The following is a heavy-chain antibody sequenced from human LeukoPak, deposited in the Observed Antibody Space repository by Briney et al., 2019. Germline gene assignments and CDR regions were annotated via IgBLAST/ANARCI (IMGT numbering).Heavy chain of an antibody. J-gene: IGHJ4*02. D-gene: IGHD3-10*01. V-gene: IGHV1-18*01. CDR2: ISAYNGNT. CDR1: GYTFTSYG. Sequence: GASVKVSCKASGYTFTSYGISWVRQAPGQGLEWMGWISAYNGNTNYAQKLQGRVTMTTDTSTSTAYMELRSLRSDGTAVYYCARDRFGSGSYYTFDYWGQGTLVTVSS. CDR3: ARDRFGSGSYYTFDY.